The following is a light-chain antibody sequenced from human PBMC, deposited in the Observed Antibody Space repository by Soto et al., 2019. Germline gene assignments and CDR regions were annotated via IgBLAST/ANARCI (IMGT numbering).Light chain of an antibody. CDR2: RNN. V-gene: IGLV1-47*01. CDR3: AAWDAGVSGPA. J-gene: IGLJ2*01. CDR1: SSNIGSKY. Sequence: QSXLTXPPXASGTRWQRVTISCSGSSSNIGSKYVYWYQQLPGTAPKLLMYRNNQRPSGVPDRFSGSKSGTSASLAISGLRSEDEADYYCAAWDAGVSGPAFGGGTKVTV.